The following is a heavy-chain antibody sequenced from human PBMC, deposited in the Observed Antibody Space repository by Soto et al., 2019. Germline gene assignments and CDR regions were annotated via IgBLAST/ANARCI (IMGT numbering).Heavy chain of an antibody. V-gene: IGHV4-39*01. J-gene: IGHJ4*02. Sequence: SETLSLTCTLSVGSITSTSYFWSWIRQRPGRGLEWVVSIYYSFKTHYNPSLKNRVTISVDRSKNQFSLQMTSVTAAETAVYYCAKNIKRTGRFDYWGPRTLVTVSS. CDR3: AKNIKRTGRFDY. CDR1: VGSITSTSYF. CDR2: IYYSFKT.